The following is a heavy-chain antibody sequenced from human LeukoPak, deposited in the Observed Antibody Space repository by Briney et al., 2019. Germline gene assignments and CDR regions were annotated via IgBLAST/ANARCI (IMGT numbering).Heavy chain of an antibody. Sequence: SETLFLTCAVYGGSFNIYYWSWIRQSPGKGLEWIGEINDGGTINYNPSLLSRVTISLDRSKNQFSLRLTSVTTTDTAVYYCARRWNYGRNYYIDVWGKGATVSVSS. J-gene: IGHJ6*03. CDR2: INDGGTI. CDR3: ARRWNYGRNYYIDV. D-gene: IGHD1-7*01. CDR1: GGSFNIYY. V-gene: IGHV4-34*01.